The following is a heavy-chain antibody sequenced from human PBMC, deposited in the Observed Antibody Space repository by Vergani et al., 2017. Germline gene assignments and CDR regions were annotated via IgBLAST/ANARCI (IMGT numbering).Heavy chain of an antibody. D-gene: IGHD3-22*01. Sequence: QVQLQESGPGLVKPPGTLSLTCAVSGGSISSSVSSSGYSWGWLRQPPGKGLEWIASLYYRGNSYYSPSLRSRLTISVDTSKNQFSLRLNSVTAADTAVYYCARDMTAYQYYYDSSGYYDYWGQGTLVTVSS. V-gene: IGHV4-39*02. CDR3: ARDMTAYQYYYDSSGYYDY. CDR2: LYYRGNS. J-gene: IGHJ4*02. CDR1: GGSISSSVSSSGYS.